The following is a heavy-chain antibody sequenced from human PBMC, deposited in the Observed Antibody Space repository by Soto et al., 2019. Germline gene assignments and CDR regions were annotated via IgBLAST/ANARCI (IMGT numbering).Heavy chain of an antibody. CDR2: SRNKANSYTS. CDR1: GFSVSDYY. V-gene: IGHV3-72*01. CDR3: ARDTGGSYDF. J-gene: IGHJ4*02. D-gene: IGHD1-26*01. Sequence: GGSLRLSCAASGFSVSDYYMDWVRQLPGKGLEWVGRSRNKANSYTSEYAPSVKGRFTISRHDSEDSMYLQMSSLKTEDTAVYYCARDTGGSYDFWGQGALVTVSS.